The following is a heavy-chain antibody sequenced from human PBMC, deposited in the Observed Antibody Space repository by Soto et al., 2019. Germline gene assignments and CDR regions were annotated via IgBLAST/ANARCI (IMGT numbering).Heavy chain of an antibody. J-gene: IGHJ4*02. CDR2: ISAYNGNT. V-gene: IGHV1-18*01. CDR1: GYTFSTYA. CDR3: AIQKLGQGMGGGTRGNY. Sequence: QVQLVQSGAEVKKPGASVKVSCKASGYTFSTYAISWVRQAPGQGIEWMGWISAYNGNTNYAQKFQGRVTMTTDTSARPAYIEMRSLGSDDTAVDYCAIQKLGQGMGGGTRGNYWGKRTLFTVSS. D-gene: IGHD7-27*01.